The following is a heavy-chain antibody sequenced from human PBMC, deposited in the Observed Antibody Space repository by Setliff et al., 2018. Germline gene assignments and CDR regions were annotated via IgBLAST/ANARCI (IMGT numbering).Heavy chain of an antibody. Sequence: SETLSLTCTVSSGSINSYYWSWVRQSPGKGLEWIGFVHFGGDTNYNPSLKSRVTMSADTSNNQFSLNLRSVTAADTAVYFCARQPSSGAYYNPRPYYFDSWGQGTLVTVYS. CDR2: VHFGGDT. CDR1: SGSINSYY. D-gene: IGHD3-10*01. CDR3: ARQPSSGAYYNPRPYYFDS. J-gene: IGHJ4*02. V-gene: IGHV4-59*01.